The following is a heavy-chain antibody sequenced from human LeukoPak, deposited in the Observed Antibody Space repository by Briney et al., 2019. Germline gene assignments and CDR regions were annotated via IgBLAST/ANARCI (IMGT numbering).Heavy chain of an antibody. V-gene: IGHV3-23*01. CDR1: GFTFSSYA. CDR3: AKGSRSTYYYDSSGYTPQGY. D-gene: IGHD3-22*01. CDR2: ISGSGGST. J-gene: IGHJ4*02. Sequence: GGSLRLSCAASGFTFSSYAMSWVRQAPGKGLEWVSAISGSGGSTYYADSVKGRFTISRDNSKNTLYLQMNSLRAEDRAVYYCAKGSRSTYYYDSSGYTPQGYWGQGTLVTVSS.